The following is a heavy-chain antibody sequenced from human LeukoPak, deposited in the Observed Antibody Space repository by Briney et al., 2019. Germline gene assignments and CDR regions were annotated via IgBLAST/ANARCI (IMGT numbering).Heavy chain of an antibody. CDR3: ARDPYSSTWSYGMDV. CDR1: GFSVSDYW. J-gene: IGHJ6*02. D-gene: IGHD6-6*01. CDR2: INSDGSIT. V-gene: IGHV3-74*01. Sequence: AGGSLRLSCAVSGFSVSDYWMHWVRQAPGKGLVWVSRINSDGSITTYADSVKGRFAISRDNAKNSLFLQMNTLRAEDTAVYYCARDPYSSTWSYGMDVWGQGTTVTVSS.